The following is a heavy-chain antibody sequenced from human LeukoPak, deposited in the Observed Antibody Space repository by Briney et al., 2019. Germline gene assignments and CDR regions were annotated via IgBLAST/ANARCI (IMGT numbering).Heavy chain of an antibody. J-gene: IGHJ4*02. D-gene: IGHD4-17*01. V-gene: IGHV1-18*01. CDR2: ISAYNGNT. CDR3: ARQQSRVTVTTFDY. Sequence: ASVKVSCKASGYTFTSYGISWVRQAPGQGLEWMGWISAYNGNTNYAQKLQGRVTMTTDTSTSTAYMELRSLRSDDTAVYYCARQQSRVTVTTFDYWGQGTLVTVSS. CDR1: GYTFTSYG.